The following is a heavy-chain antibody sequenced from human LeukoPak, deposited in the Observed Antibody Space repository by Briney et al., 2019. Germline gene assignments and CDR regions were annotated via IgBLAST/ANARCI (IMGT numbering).Heavy chain of an antibody. CDR3: ARTGYSSSWLSSDD. D-gene: IGHD6-13*01. CDR2: ISAYNGNT. J-gene: IGHJ4*02. CDR1: GYTLTELS. Sequence: ASVKVSCKVSGYTLTELSMHWVRQAPGKGLEWMGWISAYNGNTNYAQKLQGRVTMTTDTSTSTAYMELRSLRSDDTAVYYCARTGYSSSWLSSDDWGQGTLVTVSS. V-gene: IGHV1-18*01.